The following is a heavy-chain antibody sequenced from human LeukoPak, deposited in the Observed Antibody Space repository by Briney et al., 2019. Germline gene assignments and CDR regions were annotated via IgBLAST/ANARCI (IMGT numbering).Heavy chain of an antibody. Sequence: SETLSLTCTVSGGSISSSGYYWGWIRQPPGKGLEWTGSFYYSGTTYYNPSLKSRVTISVDTSKNQFSLKLSSVTAADTAVYYCARAAKLPGYTYGPFDYWGQGTLVTVSS. V-gene: IGHV4-39*07. D-gene: IGHD5-18*01. CDR2: FYYSGTT. J-gene: IGHJ4*02. CDR3: ARAAKLPGYTYGPFDY. CDR1: GGSISSSGYY.